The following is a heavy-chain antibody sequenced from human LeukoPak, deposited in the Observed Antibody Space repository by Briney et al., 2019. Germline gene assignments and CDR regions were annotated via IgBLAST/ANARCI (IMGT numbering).Heavy chain of an antibody. V-gene: IGHV4-59*08. Sequence: PPETLSLTCTVSGGSISSYSSWIRQPPGKGLEWIAYMYYSGSTNSNPSLTSRVTMSVDTSKNQFSLKLSSVTAADTAVYFCAKLSAAAGAPFDDWGQGTLVTVSS. D-gene: IGHD6-13*01. CDR3: AKLSAAAGAPFDD. J-gene: IGHJ4*02. CDR2: MYYSGST. CDR1: GGSISSY.